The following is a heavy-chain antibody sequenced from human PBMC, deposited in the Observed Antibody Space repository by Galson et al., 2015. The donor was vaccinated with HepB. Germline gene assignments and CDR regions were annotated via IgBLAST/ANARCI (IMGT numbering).Heavy chain of an antibody. CDR2: LGSAGDT. CDR1: GFTFSTYD. V-gene: IGHV3-13*01. Sequence: SLRLSCAASGFTFSTYDMHWVRQATGKGLEWVSALGSAGDTYYSGSVKGRFTISRENAKDSLYLQMNSLRVEDTAVYYCAREMRGEGIQSLDVWGQGTTVTVSS. J-gene: IGHJ6*02. D-gene: IGHD3-10*01. CDR3: AREMRGEGIQSLDV.